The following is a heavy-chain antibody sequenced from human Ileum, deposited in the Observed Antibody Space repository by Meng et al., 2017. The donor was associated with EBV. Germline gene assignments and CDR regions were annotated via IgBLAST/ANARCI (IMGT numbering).Heavy chain of an antibody. Sequence: QLQRQGAGPGLVKPPRTSSLTCSVPNRSVSSYGYYWTWIRQPPGKGLEWIGYMSYTGSTNYKSTLKSRVTISVDKSKNQFSLKLSSVTAADTAVYYCARERGGGDRGIQWGQGTLVTVSS. CDR1: NRSVSSYGYY. CDR2: MSYTGST. V-gene: IGHV4-61*08. D-gene: IGHD2-21*02. J-gene: IGHJ4*02. CDR3: ARERGGGDRGIQ.